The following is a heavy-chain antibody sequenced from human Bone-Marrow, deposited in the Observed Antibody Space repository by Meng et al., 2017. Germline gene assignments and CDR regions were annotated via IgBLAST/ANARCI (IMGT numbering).Heavy chain of an antibody. CDR3: ARDMMD. D-gene: IGHD3-16*01. CDR2: INPDGSSS. CDR1: GFTFSRNY. J-gene: IGHJ4*02. V-gene: IGHV3-74*01. Sequence: EEQLVESGGGLAQPGGSLRLSCEASGFTFSRNYMHWVRQTPGKGLVWVSRINPDGSSSNNADSVKGRFTVSRDNSKNTLYLQMNSLRAEDTAMYYCARDMMDLGQGTLVTVSS.